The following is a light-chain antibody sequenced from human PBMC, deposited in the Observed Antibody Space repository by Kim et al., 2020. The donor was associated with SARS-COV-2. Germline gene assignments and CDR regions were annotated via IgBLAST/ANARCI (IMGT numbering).Light chain of an antibody. V-gene: IGLV1-47*01. CDR3: AAWDDSFWV. J-gene: IGLJ3*02. Sequence: TPGQRGTISCSGSSSNIGSNYVYWYQQLPGTAPKLLIYRNNQRPSGVPDRFSGSKSGTSASLAISGLRSEDEADYYCAAWDDSFWVFGGGTQLTVL. CDR1: SSNIGSNY. CDR2: RNN.